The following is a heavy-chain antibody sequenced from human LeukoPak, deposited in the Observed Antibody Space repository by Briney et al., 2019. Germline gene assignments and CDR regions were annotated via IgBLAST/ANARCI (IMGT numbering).Heavy chain of an antibody. CDR3: ARGGAMVRGVIKRFGMDV. D-gene: IGHD3-10*01. CDR1: GGSFSGYY. CDR2: INHSGST. Sequence: SETLSLTCAVYGGSFSGYYWSWIRQPPGKGLGWIGEINHSGSTNYNPSLKSRVTISVDTSKNQFSLKLSSVTAADTAVYYCARGGAMVRGVIKRFGMDVWGKGTTVTVSS. J-gene: IGHJ6*04. V-gene: IGHV4-34*01.